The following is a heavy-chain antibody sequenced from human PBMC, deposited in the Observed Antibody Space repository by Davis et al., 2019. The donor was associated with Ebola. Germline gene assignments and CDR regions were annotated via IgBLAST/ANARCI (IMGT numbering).Heavy chain of an antibody. D-gene: IGHD1-26*01. V-gene: IGHV3-23*01. CDR2: FGTSGDT. CDR1: GFIFRSYV. Sequence: GESLKISCVASGFIFRSYVMSWVRQAPGKGLEWVSTFGTSGDTFYADSVKGRFTISRDNSKNTLYLQMNGLRVDDTAIYYCAKDTSNIWFDIWGQGTMVTVSS. CDR3: AKDTSNIWFDI. J-gene: IGHJ3*02.